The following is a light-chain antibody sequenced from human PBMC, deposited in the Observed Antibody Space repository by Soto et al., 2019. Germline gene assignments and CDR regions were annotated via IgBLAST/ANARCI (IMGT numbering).Light chain of an antibody. J-gene: IGKJ1*01. CDR1: QSVSTT. CDR2: GAS. V-gene: IGKV3-15*01. Sequence: IVMTQSPSTLSVSPVQRASLSCRASQSVSTTVAWYHQKPGQAPRLLVYGASTRSTGIPARFSGIGAGTDFTLTITSMQSEDCVVDFFQQYKDGPTTFGQGTKVEIK. CDR3: QQYKDGPTT.